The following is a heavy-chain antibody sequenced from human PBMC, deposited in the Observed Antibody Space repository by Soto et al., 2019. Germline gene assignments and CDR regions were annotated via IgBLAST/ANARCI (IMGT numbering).Heavy chain of an antibody. CDR3: ASDYGDNGYYYGMDV. D-gene: IGHD4-17*01. CDR1: GYTFTYRY. J-gene: IGHJ6*02. CDR2: ITPFNGNT. Sequence: ASVKVSCKASGYTFTYRYLHWVRQAPGQALEWMGWITPFNGNTNYAQKFQDRVTITRDRSMSTAYMELSSLRSEDTAMYYCASDYGDNGYYYGMDVWGQGTTVTVSS. V-gene: IGHV1-45*02.